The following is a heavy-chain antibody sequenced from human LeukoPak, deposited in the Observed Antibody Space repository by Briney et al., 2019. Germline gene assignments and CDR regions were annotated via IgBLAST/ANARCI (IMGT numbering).Heavy chain of an antibody. V-gene: IGHV3-66*01. Sequence: GGSLRLSCAASGFSVSDNYMNWVRQAPGKGLEWVSVIYSGNRTYYSDSVKGRFTISTDSSKNTVYLQMKSLRVEDTAVYYCARDRKYFYYGMDVWGHGTTVTVSS. CDR3: ARDRKYFYYGMDV. CDR2: IYSGNRT. J-gene: IGHJ6*02. CDR1: GFSVSDNY. D-gene: IGHD1-14*01.